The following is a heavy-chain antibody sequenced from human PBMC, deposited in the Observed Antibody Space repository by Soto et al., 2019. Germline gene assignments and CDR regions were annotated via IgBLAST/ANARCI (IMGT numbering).Heavy chain of an antibody. CDR2: IWYDGSNK. D-gene: IGHD3-10*01. V-gene: IGHV3-33*01. CDR1: GFTFSSYG. CDR3: ARDPRTAYYYGSGSYYNPSYYYGMDV. J-gene: IGHJ6*02. Sequence: PGGSLRLSFAASGFTFSSYGMPWVRQAPGKGLEWVAVIWYDGSNKYYADSVKGRFTISRDNSKNTLYLQMNSLRAEDTAVYYCARDPRTAYYYGSGSYYNPSYYYGMDVWGQGTTVTVSS.